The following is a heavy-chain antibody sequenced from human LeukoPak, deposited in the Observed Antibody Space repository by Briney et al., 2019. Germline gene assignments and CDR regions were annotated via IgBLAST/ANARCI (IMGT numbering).Heavy chain of an antibody. CDR1: GYTFTSYY. V-gene: IGHV1-46*01. CDR2: INPSGGST. D-gene: IGHD3-3*01. J-gene: IGHJ5*02. Sequence: ASVKVSCKASGYTFTSYYMHWVRQAPGQGLEWMGIINPSGGSTSYAQKFQGRVTITRNTSISTAYMELSSLRSEDTAVYYCARLLRQGPLSNWFDPWGQGTLVTVSS. CDR3: ARLLRQGPLSNWFDP.